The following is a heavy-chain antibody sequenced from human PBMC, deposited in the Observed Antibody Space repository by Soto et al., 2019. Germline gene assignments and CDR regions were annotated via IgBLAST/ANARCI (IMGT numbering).Heavy chain of an antibody. CDR2: IYRTWNT. J-gene: IGHJ2*01. Sequence: SETLSLTCSVSGGSITIFSYYWSWIRHQPAKGLEWIGYIYRTWNTYYHPSLQNRAFISVDKSKNQFSLTLNSVTAADTAVYYCARVNTRQTSNTWHYDFWGRGTLVTVSS. CDR1: GGSITIFSYY. V-gene: IGHV4-31*03. CDR3: ARVNTRQTSNTWHYDF.